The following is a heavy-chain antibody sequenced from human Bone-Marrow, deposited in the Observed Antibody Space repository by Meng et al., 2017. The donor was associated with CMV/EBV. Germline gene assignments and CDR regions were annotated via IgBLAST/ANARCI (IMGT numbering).Heavy chain of an antibody. Sequence: GESLKISCAASGFTFSGSAMHWVRQASGKGLEWVGRIRSKANSYATAYAASVKGRFTISRDDSKNSLYLQMNSLKTEDTAVYYCARVERGTIFGVADPDANYGMDVWGQGTTVTVS. CDR2: IRSKANSYAT. D-gene: IGHD3-3*01. V-gene: IGHV3-73*01. CDR3: ARVERGTIFGVADPDANYGMDV. CDR1: GFTFSGSA. J-gene: IGHJ6*02.